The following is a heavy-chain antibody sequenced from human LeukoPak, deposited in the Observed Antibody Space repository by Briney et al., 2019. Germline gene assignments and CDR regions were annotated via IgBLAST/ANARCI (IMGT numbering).Heavy chain of an antibody. D-gene: IGHD2-2*01. Sequence: GGSLRLSCAASAFTFGNYWMHWVRQALGKGLVWVSRINSDGSSTTYAGSVKGRFTISRDNAMNTLYLQMNSLRAEDTAVYYCARGGFALNVPVVGLNWFDPWGQGTLVTVSS. CDR1: AFTFGNYW. V-gene: IGHV3-74*03. CDR2: INSDGSST. CDR3: ARGGFALNVPVVGLNWFDP. J-gene: IGHJ5*02.